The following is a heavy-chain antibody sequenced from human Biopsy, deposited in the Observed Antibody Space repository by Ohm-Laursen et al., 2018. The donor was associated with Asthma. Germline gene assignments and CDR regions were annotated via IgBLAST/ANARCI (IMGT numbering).Heavy chain of an antibody. CDR3: ARKAGSCISRTCYSLDF. V-gene: IGHV1-69*13. J-gene: IGHJ4*02. D-gene: IGHD2-2*01. CDR2: LTSVFGTT. CDR1: GGTFNTYV. Sequence: SVSPSCKSLGGTFNTYVIGWVRHAPGHGLVWMGGLTSVFGTTTYPQKFQDRVTITADDSTSTVYMELSSLRSEDTAVYYCARKAGSCISRTCYSLDFWGQGTLVTVSS.